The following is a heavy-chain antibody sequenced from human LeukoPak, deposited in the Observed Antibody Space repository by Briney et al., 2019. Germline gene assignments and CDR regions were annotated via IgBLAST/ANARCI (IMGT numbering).Heavy chain of an antibody. CDR3: ASRSALIAVAGRRTYYLDY. CDR2: IYYSGST. J-gene: IGHJ4*02. V-gene: IGHV4-39*01. CDR1: GGSISSSSYY. Sequence: SETLSLTCTVPGGSISSSSYYWGWIRQPPGKGLEWIGSIYYSGSTYYNPSLKSRVTISVDTSKNQFSLKLSSVTAADTAVYYCASRSALIAVAGRRTYYLDYWGQGTLVTVSS. D-gene: IGHD6-19*01.